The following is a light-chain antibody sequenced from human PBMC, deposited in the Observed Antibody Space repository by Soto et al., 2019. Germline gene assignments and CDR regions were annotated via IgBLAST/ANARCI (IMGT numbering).Light chain of an antibody. Sequence: EIVLTQSPGTLSLSPGERATLSCRASQLVVTSYLHWYQHKPGQAPRLLISGALTRATGVPDRSSGSGSGTDFTLTISRLEPEDCAVYYCQLFGRSPTFGPGTKVDIK. J-gene: IGKJ3*01. CDR2: GAL. CDR3: QLFGRSPT. V-gene: IGKV3-20*01. CDR1: QLVVTSY.